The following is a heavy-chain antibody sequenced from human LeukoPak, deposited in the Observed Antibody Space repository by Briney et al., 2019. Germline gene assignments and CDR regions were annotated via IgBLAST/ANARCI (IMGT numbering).Heavy chain of an antibody. Sequence: SGTLSLTCAVSGGSISSSNWWSWVRQPPGKGLEWIGEIYHSGSTNYNPSLKSRVTISVDKSKNQFSLKLGSVTAADTAAYYCARASYSGYDLDYFDYWGQGTLVTVSS. D-gene: IGHD5-12*01. CDR3: ARASYSGYDLDYFDY. CDR2: IYHSGST. J-gene: IGHJ4*02. CDR1: GGSISSSNW. V-gene: IGHV4-4*02.